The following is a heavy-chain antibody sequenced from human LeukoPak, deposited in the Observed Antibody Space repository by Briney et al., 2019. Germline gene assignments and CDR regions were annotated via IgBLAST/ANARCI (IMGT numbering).Heavy chain of an antibody. V-gene: IGHV3-23*01. J-gene: IGHJ4*02. CDR3: AKATQQLVRKLYFDY. D-gene: IGHD6-13*01. Sequence: GGSLRLSCAASGFTFSSYAMSWVRQAPGKGLEWVSAISGSGGSTYYADSVKGRFTISRDNSKNTLYLQMNSLRAEDTAVYYCAKATQQLVRKLYFDYWGQGTLVTVFS. CDR1: GFTFSSYA. CDR2: ISGSGGST.